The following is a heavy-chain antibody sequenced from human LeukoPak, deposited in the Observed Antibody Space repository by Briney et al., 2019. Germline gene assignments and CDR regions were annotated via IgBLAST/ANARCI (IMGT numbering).Heavy chain of an antibody. J-gene: IGHJ4*02. Sequence: PGESLKISCKGSGYSFTTYWIGWVRQMPGKGLEWMGLMYPGDSDTRYSPSFQGQVTISADKSISTAYLQWSSLKASDTAIYYCARQGAMGAAAGAFDYWGQGTLVTASS. CDR2: MYPGDSDT. D-gene: IGHD6-13*01. CDR1: GYSFTTYW. V-gene: IGHV5-51*01. CDR3: ARQGAMGAAAGAFDY.